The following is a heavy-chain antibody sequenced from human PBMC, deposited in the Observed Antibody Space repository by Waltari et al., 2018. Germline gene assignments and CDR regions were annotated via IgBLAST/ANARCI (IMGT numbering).Heavy chain of an antibody. J-gene: IGHJ6*02. D-gene: IGHD6-19*01. CDR3: ARGRIAVAGTPSGYGMDV. CDR2: IIPILGIA. V-gene: IGHV1-69*09. CDR1: GGTFSSYA. Sequence: QVQLVQSGAEVTKPGSSVTVSCKASGGTFSSYAISRVRQPPGHGLEWMGRIIPILGIANYAQKFQGRVTITADKSTSTAYMELSSLRSEDTAVYYCARGRIAVAGTPSGYGMDVWGQGTTVTVSS.